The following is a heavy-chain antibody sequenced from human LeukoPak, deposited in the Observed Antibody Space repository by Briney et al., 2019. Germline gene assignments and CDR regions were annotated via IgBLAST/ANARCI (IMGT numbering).Heavy chain of an antibody. CDR2: IYYSGST. Sequence: KPSETLSLTCTVSGGSISSSSYYWGWIRQPPGKGLEWIGSIYYSGSTYYNPSLKSRVTISVDTSKNQFSLKLSSVTAADTAVYYCARGSTYYDILTGYYRAYYYYYYMDVWGKGTTVTVSS. CDR3: ARGSTYYDILTGYYRAYYYYYYMDV. V-gene: IGHV4-39*07. D-gene: IGHD3-9*01. J-gene: IGHJ6*03. CDR1: GGSISSSSYY.